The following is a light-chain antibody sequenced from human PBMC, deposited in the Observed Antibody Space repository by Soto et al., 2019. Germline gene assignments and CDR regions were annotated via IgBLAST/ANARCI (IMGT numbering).Light chain of an antibody. CDR1: QGISSY. Sequence: DIQLTQSPSFLSASVGDRVTITSRARQGISSYLAWYQQKPGKAPKLLIYAASTLQSGVPSRFSGSGSGTEFTLTISRLKPEDLATEYCQQFNSYPYTFGQGTKLEIK. J-gene: IGKJ2*01. CDR3: QQFNSYPYT. V-gene: IGKV1-9*01. CDR2: AAS.